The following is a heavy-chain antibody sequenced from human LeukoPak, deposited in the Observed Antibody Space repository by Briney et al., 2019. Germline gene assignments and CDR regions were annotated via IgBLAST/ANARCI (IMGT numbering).Heavy chain of an antibody. CDR3: AREGYERYSSSWLRYDYYYGMDV. CDR2: ISAYNGNT. Sequence: GASVKVSCKASGYTFTSYGISWVRQAPGQGLEWMGWISAYNGNTNYAQKLQGRVTMTTDTSTSTAYMELRSLRSDDTAVYYCAREGYERYSSSWLRYDYYYGMDVWGQGTTVTVSS. CDR1: GYTFTSYG. D-gene: IGHD6-13*01. V-gene: IGHV1-18*01. J-gene: IGHJ6*02.